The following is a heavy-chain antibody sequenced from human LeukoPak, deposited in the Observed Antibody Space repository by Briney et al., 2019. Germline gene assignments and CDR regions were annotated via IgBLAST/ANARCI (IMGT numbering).Heavy chain of an antibody. CDR1: GYTFTSYG. CDR2: ISAYNGNT. J-gene: IGHJ4*02. CDR3: ARVKEYGSGSYYLYYFDY. V-gene: IGHV1-18*01. Sequence: GASVKVSCKASGYTFTSYGIGWVRQAPGQGLEWMGWISAYNGNTNYAQKLQGRVTMTTDTSTSTAYMELRSLRSDDTAVYYCARVKEYGSGSYYLYYFDYWGQGTLVTVSS. D-gene: IGHD3-10*01.